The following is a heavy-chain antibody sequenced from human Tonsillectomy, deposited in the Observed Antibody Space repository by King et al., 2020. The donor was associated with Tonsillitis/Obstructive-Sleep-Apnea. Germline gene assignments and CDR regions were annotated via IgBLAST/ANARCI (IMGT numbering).Heavy chain of an antibody. CDR3: TTRGNSYGSGSFWIEYYYYMDV. J-gene: IGHJ6*03. CDR1: EFTFTNAW. D-gene: IGHD3-10*01. Sequence: VQLVESGGGLVEPGGSLRLSCVASEFTFTNAWMSWVRQAPGKGPEWLGRIKSKTDGGTTEYAEVVKGRFTISRDDSRNTLYLQMNRLKTEDTAVYYCTTRGNSYGSGSFWIEYYYYMDVWGKGTTVTVAS. CDR2: IKSKTDGGTT. V-gene: IGHV3-15*01.